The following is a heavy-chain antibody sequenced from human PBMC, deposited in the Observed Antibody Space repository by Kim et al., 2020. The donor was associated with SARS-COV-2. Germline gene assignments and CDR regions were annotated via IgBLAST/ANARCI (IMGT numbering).Heavy chain of an antibody. V-gene: IGHV4-4*02. CDR3: ARERDYYYYMDV. J-gene: IGHJ6*03. Sequence: NYNPSLGSRVTISVDKSNNHFSLRLTSVTAADTAVYYCARERDYYYYMDVWGKGTTVIVSS.